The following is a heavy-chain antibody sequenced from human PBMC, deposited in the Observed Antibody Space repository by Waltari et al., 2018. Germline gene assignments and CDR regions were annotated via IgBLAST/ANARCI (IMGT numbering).Heavy chain of an antibody. CDR1: AGSISSGSSY. Sequence: QVQLQESGPGLVQPSQTLSLPCTVSAGSISSGSSYWSWIRQPAGKGLEWIGYIYTSGSTNYNPSLKSRVTISVDTSKNQFSLKLSSVTAADTAVYYCARVSVYGDYDYWGQGTLVTVSS. V-gene: IGHV4-61*09. D-gene: IGHD4-17*01. CDR3: ARVSVYGDYDY. CDR2: IYTSGST. J-gene: IGHJ4*02.